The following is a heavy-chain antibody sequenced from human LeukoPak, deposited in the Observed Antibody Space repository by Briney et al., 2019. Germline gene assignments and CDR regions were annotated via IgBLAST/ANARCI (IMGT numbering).Heavy chain of an antibody. J-gene: IGHJ4*02. Sequence: SETLSLTCAVYGGSFSGYYWSWIRQPPGKGLEWIGYIYHSGSTYYNPSLKSRVTISVDRSKNQFSLKLSSVTAADTAVYYCARDSYCSSTSCYYFDYWGQGTLVTVSS. CDR1: GGSFSGYY. CDR3: ARDSYCSSTSCYYFDY. V-gene: IGHV4-34*01. D-gene: IGHD2-2*01. CDR2: IYHSGST.